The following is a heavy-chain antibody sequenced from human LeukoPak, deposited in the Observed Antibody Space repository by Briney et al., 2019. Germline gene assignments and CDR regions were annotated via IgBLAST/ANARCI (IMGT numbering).Heavy chain of an antibody. J-gene: IGHJ4*02. V-gene: IGHV3-23*01. D-gene: IGHD3-10*01. CDR3: AKEIYAYGSRGFNY. Sequence: PGGSLRLSCSASQFTFSYYAMTWVRQAPGKGLEWVSGVSSSGDYTYYANSVKGRFTISRDNSENTLYLQLSSLRVEDTAVYYCAKEIYAYGSRGFNYWGQGTLVTVSS. CDR2: VSSSGDYT. CDR1: QFTFSYYA.